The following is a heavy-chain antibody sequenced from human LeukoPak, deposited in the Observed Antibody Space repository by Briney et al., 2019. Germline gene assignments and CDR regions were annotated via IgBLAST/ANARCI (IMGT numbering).Heavy chain of an antibody. D-gene: IGHD3-16*01. Sequence: GGSLRLSCAASGFTFSKYWMSWVRQAPGKGLEGVANIKQDGSEKYYVDSVKGRFTISRDNAKNSLFLQMNSLRAEDTAVYYCVRDQGGAVSYWGQGTLVTVSS. CDR3: VRDQGGAVSY. V-gene: IGHV3-7*01. CDR2: IKQDGSEK. CDR1: GFTFSKYW. J-gene: IGHJ4*02.